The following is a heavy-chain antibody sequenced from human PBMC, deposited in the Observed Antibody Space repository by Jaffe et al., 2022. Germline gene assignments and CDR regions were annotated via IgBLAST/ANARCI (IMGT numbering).Heavy chain of an antibody. J-gene: IGHJ4*02. V-gene: IGHV1-69*01. CDR3: ARARNYYDYIWGSYRYTGHFDY. Sequence: QVQLVQSGAEVKKPGSSVKVSCKASGGTFSSYAISWVRQAPGQGLEWMGGIIPIFGTANYAQKFQGRVTITADESTSTAYMELSSLRSEDTAVYYCARARNYYDYIWGSYRYTGHFDYWGQGTLVTVSS. CDR1: GGTFSSYA. D-gene: IGHD3-16*02. CDR2: IIPIFGTA.